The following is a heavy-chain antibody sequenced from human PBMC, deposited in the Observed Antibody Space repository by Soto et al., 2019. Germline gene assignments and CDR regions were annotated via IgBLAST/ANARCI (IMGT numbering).Heavy chain of an antibody. Sequence: VGSLRLSCAASGFTFSRYSMNWVRQAPVKVLEWVSSVSSSSSHICYADSVKVRFTISRDNADNSLYLQMNSLRADDTAVYFCARGISDYGVVVPAALDVWGQGTTVTVS. D-gene: IGHD2-2*01. V-gene: IGHV3-21*01. J-gene: IGHJ6*02. CDR2: VSSSSSHI. CDR1: GFTFSRYS. CDR3: ARGISDYGVVVPAALDV.